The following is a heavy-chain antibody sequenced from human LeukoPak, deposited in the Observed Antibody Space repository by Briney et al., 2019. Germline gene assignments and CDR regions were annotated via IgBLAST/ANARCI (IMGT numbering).Heavy chain of an antibody. CDR2: IYYSGST. CDR3: ARENHSSGWSD. V-gene: IGHV4-39*01. Sequence: SETLSPTCTVSGGSISSSSYYWGWIRQPPGKGLEWIGSIYYSGSTYYNPSLKSRVTISVDTSKNQFSLKLSSVTAADTAVYYCARENHSSGWSDWGQGTLVTVSS. D-gene: IGHD6-19*01. J-gene: IGHJ4*02. CDR1: GGSISSSSYY.